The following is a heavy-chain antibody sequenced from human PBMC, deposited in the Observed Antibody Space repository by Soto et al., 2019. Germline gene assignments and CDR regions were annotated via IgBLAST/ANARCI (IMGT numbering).Heavy chain of an antibody. CDR2: IVPNVGTV. J-gene: IGHJ4*02. CDR3: ARRDTSGFLRYFDN. Sequence: SLKVSCKSSGGTFSSFINYPINWVRQAPGQGLEWMGGIVPNVGTVNYAQKFRGKVTITADKSTGTAYMELSSLRSEDTALYYCARRDTSGFLRYFDNWGQGTQVTVSS. V-gene: IGHV1-69*06. CDR1: GGTFSSFINYP. D-gene: IGHD3-3*01.